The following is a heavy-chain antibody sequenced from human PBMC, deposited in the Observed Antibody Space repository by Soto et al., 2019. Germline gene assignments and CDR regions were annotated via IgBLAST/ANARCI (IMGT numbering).Heavy chain of an antibody. CDR2: ISSNGGFT. J-gene: IGHJ3*01. CDR1: GFSFSYSA. V-gene: IGHV3-23*01. Sequence: EVQLLESGGGLVQPGGSLRLSCAASGFSFSYSAMSWVRQAPGKGLECVSGISSNGGFTYYADSVKGRFIISRDNSKDTVDLQMNSLRADDTAVYYCVRETKNAFDVWGQGTVVTVSS. CDR3: VRETKNAFDV.